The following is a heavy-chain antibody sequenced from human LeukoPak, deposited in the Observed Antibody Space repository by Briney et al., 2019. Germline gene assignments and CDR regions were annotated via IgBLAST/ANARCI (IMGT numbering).Heavy chain of an antibody. Sequence: TGGSLRLSCAASGFTFSSYGMSWVRQAPGRGLEWVANIKQDGVDKYYVDSVKGRFTISRDNAKNSVYLQMNSLRAEDTAVYFCARDQPLTVSTWGYFYYYMDVWGRGTTVTVSS. J-gene: IGHJ6*03. CDR3: ARDQPLTVSTWGYFYYYMDV. CDR2: IKQDGVDK. V-gene: IGHV3-7*01. CDR1: GFTFSSYG. D-gene: IGHD4-17*01.